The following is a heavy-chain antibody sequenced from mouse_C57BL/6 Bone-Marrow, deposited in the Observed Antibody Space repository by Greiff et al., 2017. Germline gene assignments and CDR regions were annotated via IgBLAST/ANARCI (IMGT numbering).Heavy chain of an antibody. CDR2: IDPNSGGT. V-gene: IGHV1-72*01. CDR1: GYTFTSYW. CDR3: AGGVTTVVATGFDY. Sequence: QVQLQQPGAELVKPGASVKLSCKASGYTFTSYWMHWVKQRPGRGLAWIGRIDPNSGGTKYNEEFKSKATLTVDKPSSTAYMQLSRLTSEDSAVYYWAGGVTTVVATGFDYWGQGTPLTVSS. D-gene: IGHD1-1*01. J-gene: IGHJ2*01.